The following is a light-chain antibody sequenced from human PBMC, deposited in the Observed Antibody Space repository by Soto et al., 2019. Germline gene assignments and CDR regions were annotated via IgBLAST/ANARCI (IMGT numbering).Light chain of an antibody. CDR2: DAS. V-gene: IGKV1-5*01. Sequence: DIQMTQSPSPLSASVGDRVTITCRASQSISSWLAWYQQKPGKAPKLLIYDASSLESGVPSRFSGSGSGTEFTLTISSLQPDDFATYYCQQYNSQLTFGGGTKVEIK. CDR3: QQYNSQLT. J-gene: IGKJ4*01. CDR1: QSISSW.